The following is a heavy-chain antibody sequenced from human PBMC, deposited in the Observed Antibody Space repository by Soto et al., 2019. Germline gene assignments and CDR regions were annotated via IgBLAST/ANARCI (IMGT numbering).Heavy chain of an antibody. Sequence: PSXTLSLTCSVSGGSMSSSSYFWGWIRQPPGKGLEWIGSIYYSGSTYYNPSLKSRVTVSVDTSKNQFSLKLSSVTAADTAVYYCARHPSDFWFDPWGQGTLVTVSS. J-gene: IGHJ5*02. V-gene: IGHV4-39*01. CDR1: GGSMSSSSYF. CDR3: ARHPSDFWFDP. D-gene: IGHD2-21*02. CDR2: IYYSGST.